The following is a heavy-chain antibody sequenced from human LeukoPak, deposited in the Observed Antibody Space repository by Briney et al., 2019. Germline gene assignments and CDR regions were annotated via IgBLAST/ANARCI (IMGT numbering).Heavy chain of an antibody. V-gene: IGHV3-23*01. Sequence: GGSLRLSCVASGFTFSNYWMSWVRQAPGKGLEWVATVSGSGDRMYHADSVKGRFTISRDNSKNTIYLQMNSLRAEDTALYYCAKAAAAPGFDFWGQGTLVTVSS. CDR2: VSGSGDRM. J-gene: IGHJ4*02. CDR1: GFTFSNYW. D-gene: IGHD6-13*01. CDR3: AKAAAAPGFDF.